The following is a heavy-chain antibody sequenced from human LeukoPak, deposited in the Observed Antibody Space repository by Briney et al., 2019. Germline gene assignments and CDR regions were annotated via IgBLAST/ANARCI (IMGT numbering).Heavy chain of an antibody. V-gene: IGHV1-69*04. CDR1: GDTFSSYA. CDR2: IIPILAIA. D-gene: IGHD6-19*01. Sequence: GASVKVSCKASGDTFSSYAISWVRQAPGQGLEWMGRIIPILAIANYAQKFQGRVTITADTSTSTAYMELRSLRSDDTAVYYCARDLSGWPGNGMDVWGQGTTVTVSS. J-gene: IGHJ6*02. CDR3: ARDLSGWPGNGMDV.